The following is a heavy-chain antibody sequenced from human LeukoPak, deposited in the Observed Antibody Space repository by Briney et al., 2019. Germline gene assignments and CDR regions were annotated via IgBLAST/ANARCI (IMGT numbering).Heavy chain of an antibody. J-gene: IGHJ5*02. Sequence: ASVKVSCKASGYTFTGYYMHWVRQAPGQGLEWMGWISAYNGNTNYAQKLQGRVTMTTDASTSTAYMELRSLRSDDTAVYYCASVIAAAGTGWFDPWGQGTLVTVSS. CDR1: GYTFTGYY. CDR2: ISAYNGNT. CDR3: ASVIAAAGTGWFDP. V-gene: IGHV1-18*04. D-gene: IGHD6-13*01.